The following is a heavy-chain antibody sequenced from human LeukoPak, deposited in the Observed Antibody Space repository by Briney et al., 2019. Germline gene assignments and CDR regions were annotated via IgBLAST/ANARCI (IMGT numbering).Heavy chain of an antibody. CDR2: IYPGDSDI. CDR3: ARQADYNILTGYFKGHLDY. Sequence: GESLQISCKGTGFNFNTYWIAWVRQLTGKGVEWMGIIYPGDSDIRYSPSFQGQVTISADESISTTYLQWSSLKASDTAMYYCARQADYNILTGYFKGHLDYWGQGTLVTVSS. V-gene: IGHV5-51*01. J-gene: IGHJ4*02. D-gene: IGHD3-9*01. CDR1: GFNFNTYW.